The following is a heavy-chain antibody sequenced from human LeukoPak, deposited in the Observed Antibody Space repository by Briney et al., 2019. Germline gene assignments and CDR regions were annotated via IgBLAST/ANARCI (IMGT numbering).Heavy chain of an antibody. CDR3: ARGGHRISCSSTSCYTMDY. D-gene: IGHD2-2*02. CDR2: ISYDGSNK. J-gene: IGHJ4*02. Sequence: GGSLRLSCAASGFTFSSYAMHWVRQAPGKGLEWVAVISYDGSNKYYADSVKGRFTIFRDNSKNTLYLQMNSLRAEDTAVYYCARGGHRISCSSTSCYTMDYWGQGTLVTVSS. V-gene: IGHV3-30-3*01. CDR1: GFTFSSYA.